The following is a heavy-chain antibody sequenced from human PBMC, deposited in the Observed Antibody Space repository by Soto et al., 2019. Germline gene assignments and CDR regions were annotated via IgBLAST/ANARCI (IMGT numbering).Heavy chain of an antibody. V-gene: IGHV3-66*01. D-gene: IGHD3-10*01. Sequence: GGFLRLSCAASGFTVSSNYMSWVRQAPGKGLEWVSVIYSGGSTYYADSVKGRFTISRDNSKNTLYLQMNSLRAEDTAVYYCARVRSGGTLGYYYYMDVWGKGTTVTVSS. CDR2: IYSGGST. CDR3: ARVRSGGTLGYYYYMDV. CDR1: GFTVSSNY. J-gene: IGHJ6*03.